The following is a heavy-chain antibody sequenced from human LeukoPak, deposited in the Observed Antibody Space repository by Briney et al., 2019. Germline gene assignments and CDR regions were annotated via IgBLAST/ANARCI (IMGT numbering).Heavy chain of an antibody. V-gene: IGHV1-24*01. CDR1: GYTLTELS. CDR2: FDPEDGET. CDR3: ATDLGCSSTRCSDY. Sequence: ASVKVSCKVSGYTLTELSMHWVRQAPGKGLEWMGGFDPEDGETIYAQKFQGRVTMTEDTSTDTAYMELSSLRSEDTAVYYCATDLGCSSTRCSDYWGQGTLVTVSS. D-gene: IGHD2-2*01. J-gene: IGHJ4*02.